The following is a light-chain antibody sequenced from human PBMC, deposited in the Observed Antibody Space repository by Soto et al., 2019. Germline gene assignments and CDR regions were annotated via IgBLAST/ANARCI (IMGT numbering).Light chain of an antibody. V-gene: IGLV2-14*01. Sequence: QSALTQPASVSGSPGQSITVSCTGSSSDFGDDKYVSWYQQQPGKGPNLLIYGVNSRPSGISNRFSGSKSGNTASLTISGLQVEDEAEYFCGSYAGSNNFVVFGGGTKLTVL. CDR1: SSDFGDDKY. CDR3: GSYAGSNNFVV. CDR2: GVN. J-gene: IGLJ2*01.